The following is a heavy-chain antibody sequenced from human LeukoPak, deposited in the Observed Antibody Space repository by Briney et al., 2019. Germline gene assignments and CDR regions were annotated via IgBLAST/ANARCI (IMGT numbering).Heavy chain of an antibody. CDR3: AREPTGEFDDY. Sequence: PSETLSLTCTVSGGSISSSSYYWGWIRQPPGKGLEWIGSIYYSGSTYYNPSLKSRVTISVDTSKNQFSLKLSSVTAADTAVYYCAREPTGEFDDYWGQGTLVTVSS. CDR1: GGSISSSSYY. J-gene: IGHJ4*02. V-gene: IGHV4-39*07. CDR2: IYYSGST. D-gene: IGHD3-10*01.